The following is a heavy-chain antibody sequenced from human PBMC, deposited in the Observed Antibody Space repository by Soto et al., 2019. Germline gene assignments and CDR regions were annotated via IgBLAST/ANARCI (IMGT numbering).Heavy chain of an antibody. Sequence: GGSLRLSCAASGFTFSSYAMSWVRQAPGKGLEWVSGMTGSGSNTYYPDSAKGRFTISRDNSKNTVYLQMNSLRGEDTALYYCAKDRIAGTRAFDIWGQGTMVTVSS. D-gene: IGHD1-7*01. V-gene: IGHV3-23*01. CDR1: GFTFSSYA. CDR3: AKDRIAGTRAFDI. J-gene: IGHJ3*02. CDR2: MTGSGSNT.